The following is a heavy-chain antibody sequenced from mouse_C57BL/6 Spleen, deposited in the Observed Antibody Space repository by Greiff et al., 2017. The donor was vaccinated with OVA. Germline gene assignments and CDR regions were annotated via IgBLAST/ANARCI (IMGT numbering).Heavy chain of an antibody. CDR1: GFSFNTYA. CDR3: VRHDSYAMDY. Sequence: EVKVVESGGGLVQPKGSLKLSCAASGFSFNTYAMNWVRQAPGKGLEWVARIRSKSNNYATYYADSVKDRFTISRDDSESMLYLQMNNLKTEDTAMYYCVRHDSYAMDYWGQGTSVTVSS. D-gene: IGHD2-12*01. J-gene: IGHJ4*01. V-gene: IGHV10-1*01. CDR2: IRSKSNNYAT.